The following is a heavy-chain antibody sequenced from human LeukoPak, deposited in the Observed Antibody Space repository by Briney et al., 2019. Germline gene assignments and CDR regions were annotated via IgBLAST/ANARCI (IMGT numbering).Heavy chain of an antibody. J-gene: IGHJ4*02. CDR3: AKPSDSSGYSYYFDY. Sequence: GGSLRLSCAASGFTFSSYGMHWVRQAPGKGLEWVAVIWYDGSNKYYADSVKGRFTISRDNSKNTLYLQMNSLRAEDTAVYYCAKPSDSSGYSYYFDYWGQGTLVTVSS. D-gene: IGHD3-22*01. V-gene: IGHV3-33*06. CDR1: GFTFSSYG. CDR2: IWYDGSNK.